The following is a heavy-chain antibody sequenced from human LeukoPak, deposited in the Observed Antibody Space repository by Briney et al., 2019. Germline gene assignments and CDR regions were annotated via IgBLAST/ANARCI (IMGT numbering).Heavy chain of an antibody. CDR1: GGSISSGSYY. Sequence: PSETLSLTCTVSGGSISSGSYYWSWIRQPAGKGLEWIGRIYTSGSTNYNPSLKSRVTISVDTSKSQFSLKLSSVTAADTAVYYCAREGGSGGSFDYWGQGTLVTVSS. CDR3: AREGGSGGSFDY. V-gene: IGHV4-61*02. D-gene: IGHD2-15*01. CDR2: IYTSGST. J-gene: IGHJ4*02.